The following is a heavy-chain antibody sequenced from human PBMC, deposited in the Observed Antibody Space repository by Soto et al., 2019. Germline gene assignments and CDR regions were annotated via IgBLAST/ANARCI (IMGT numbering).Heavy chain of an antibody. Sequence: PGESLTLSCAVSGFTFSNHAIHWVRRPPGQGLEWVALVAHDGTRKYHASSVKDRLTTSTDKPTKTLFLQMASLLTEGTAVYYCATRRSVMGSVDWFDPWGQGTLVTVSS. J-gene: IGHJ5*02. D-gene: IGHD3-3*01. CDR3: ATRRSVMGSVDWFDP. CDR2: VAHDGTRK. V-gene: IGHV3-30-3*01. CDR1: GFTFSNHA.